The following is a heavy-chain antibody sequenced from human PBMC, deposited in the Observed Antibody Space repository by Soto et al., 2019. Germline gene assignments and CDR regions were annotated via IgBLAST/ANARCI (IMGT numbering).Heavy chain of an antibody. CDR3: AKPWFGSGYEPNWFDP. CDR1: GFTFSSYG. CDR2: ISYDGSNK. V-gene: IGHV3-30*18. J-gene: IGHJ5*02. D-gene: IGHD5-12*01. Sequence: GGSLRLSCAASGFTFSSYGMHWVRQAPGKGLEWVAVISYDGSNKYYADSVKGRFTISRDNSKNTLYLQMNSLRAEDTAVYYCAKPWFGSGYEPNWFDPWGQGTLVTVSS.